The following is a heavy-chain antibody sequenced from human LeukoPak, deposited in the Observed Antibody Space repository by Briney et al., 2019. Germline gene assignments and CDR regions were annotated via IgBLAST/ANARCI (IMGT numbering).Heavy chain of an antibody. CDR1: GYTFTGYY. Sequence: GASVKASCKASGYTFTGYYMHWVRQAPGQGLEWMGWINPNSGGTNYAQKFQGRVTMTRDTSISTAYMELSRLRSDDTAVYYCARLGSSGYYYFDYWGQGTLVTVSS. D-gene: IGHD3-22*01. V-gene: IGHV1-2*02. CDR3: ARLGSSGYYYFDY. J-gene: IGHJ4*02. CDR2: INPNSGGT.